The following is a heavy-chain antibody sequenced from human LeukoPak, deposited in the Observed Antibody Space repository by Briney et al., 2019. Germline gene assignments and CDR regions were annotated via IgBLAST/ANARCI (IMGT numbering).Heavy chain of an antibody. J-gene: IGHJ4*02. CDR2: IKQDATET. CDR1: DFTFSSNW. Sequence: PGGSLRLSCTVSDFTFSSNWMTWVRQAPGKGLEWVANIKQDATETHYVDSVKGRFTISRDNARNSLYLQMNSLRAEDTAVYYCARGQWFADRTFDSWGQGTLVTASS. V-gene: IGHV3-7*01. D-gene: IGHD3-10*01. CDR3: ARGQWFADRTFDS.